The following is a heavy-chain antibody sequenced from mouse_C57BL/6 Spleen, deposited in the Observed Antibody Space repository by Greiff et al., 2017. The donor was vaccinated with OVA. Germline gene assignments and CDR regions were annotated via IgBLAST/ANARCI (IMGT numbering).Heavy chain of an antibody. Sequence: VKLMESGPGLVQPSQSLSITCTVSGFSLTSYGVHWVRQSPGKGLEWLGVIWRGGSTDYNAAFMSRLSITKDNSKSQVFFKMNSLQADDTAIYYCAKKRDGYYHAMDYWGQGTSVTVSS. J-gene: IGHJ4*01. CDR1: GFSLTSYG. D-gene: IGHD2-3*01. V-gene: IGHV2-5*01. CDR3: AKKRDGYYHAMDY. CDR2: IWRGGST.